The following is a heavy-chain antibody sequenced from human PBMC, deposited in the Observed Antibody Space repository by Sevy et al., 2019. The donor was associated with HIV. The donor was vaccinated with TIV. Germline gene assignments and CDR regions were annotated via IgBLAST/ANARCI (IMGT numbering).Heavy chain of an antibody. V-gene: IGHV3-23*01. CDR2: ISGSGGST. D-gene: IGHD6-19*01. CDR3: AKDDRIAVAGLIAFDI. J-gene: IGHJ3*02. Sequence: GGSLRLSCAASGFPFSNYAMSWVRQAPGKGLEWVSAISGSGGSTYYADSVKGRFTISRDNSKNTLYLQMNSLRAEDTAVYYCAKDDRIAVAGLIAFDIWGQGTMVTVSS. CDR1: GFPFSNYA.